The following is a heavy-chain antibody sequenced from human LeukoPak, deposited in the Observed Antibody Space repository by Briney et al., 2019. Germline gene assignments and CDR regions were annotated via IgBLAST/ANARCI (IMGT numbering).Heavy chain of an antibody. D-gene: IGHD3-10*01. CDR2: ISGSGANT. Sequence: GGTLRLSCAASGFTFSSYGMTWVRQAPGKGLEWVSAISGSGANTYYADSVKGRFTISRDNAKNSLYLQMNSLRAEDTAVYYCARMGYGSGSKLSGAFDIWGQGTMVTVSS. V-gene: IGHV3-21*01. J-gene: IGHJ3*02. CDR3: ARMGYGSGSKLSGAFDI. CDR1: GFTFSSYG.